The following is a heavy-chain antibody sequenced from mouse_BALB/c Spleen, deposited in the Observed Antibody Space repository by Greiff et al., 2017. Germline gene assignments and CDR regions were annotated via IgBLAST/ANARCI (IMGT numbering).Heavy chain of an antibody. Sequence: EVQGVESGGGLVQPGGSRKLSCAASGFTFSSFGMHWVRQAPEKGLEWVAYISSGSSTIYYADTVKGRFTISRDNPKNTLFLQMTSLRSEDTAMYYCAREAYYGNYGGAMDYWGQGTSVTVS. CDR2: ISSGSSTI. V-gene: IGHV5-17*02. D-gene: IGHD2-10*01. CDR1: GFTFSSFG. CDR3: AREAYYGNYGGAMDY. J-gene: IGHJ4*01.